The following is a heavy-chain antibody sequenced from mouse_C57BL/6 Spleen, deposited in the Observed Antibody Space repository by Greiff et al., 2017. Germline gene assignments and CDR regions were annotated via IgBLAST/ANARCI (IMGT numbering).Heavy chain of an antibody. D-gene: IGHD2-1*01. J-gene: IGHJ2*01. CDR2: IDPSDSYT. CDR1: GYTFTSYW. Sequence: QVQLQQPGAELVRPGTSVKLSCKASGYTFTSYWMHWVKQRPGQGLEWIGVIDPSDSYTNYNQKFKGKATLTVDTSSSTAYMQLSSLTSEDSAVYYCARGNYGKGGDFDYWGQGTTLTVSS. CDR3: ARGNYGKGGDFDY. V-gene: IGHV1-59*01.